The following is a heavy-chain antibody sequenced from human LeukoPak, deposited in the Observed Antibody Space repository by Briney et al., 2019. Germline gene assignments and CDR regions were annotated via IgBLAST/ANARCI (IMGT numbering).Heavy chain of an antibody. D-gene: IGHD3-3*01. V-gene: IGHV1-2*02. CDR3: ARDRGSSPRFFDP. J-gene: IGHJ5*02. CDR1: GYTLTDYY. Sequence: ASVKVSCKASGYTLTDYYMHWVRQAPGQGLEWMGWLNPNRGGTNYAQKFQGRVTMTRDASISTAYMELSRLRSVDTAVYYCARDRGSSPRFFDPWGQGTLVTVSS. CDR2: LNPNRGGT.